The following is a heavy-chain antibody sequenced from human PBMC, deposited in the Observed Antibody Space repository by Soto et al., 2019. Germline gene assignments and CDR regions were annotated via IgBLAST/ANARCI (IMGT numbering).Heavy chain of an antibody. D-gene: IGHD3-3*01. CDR3: ARGPSRDKTYDFGSWFDP. CDR1: GGSISSGGYY. CDR2: IYYSGST. Sequence: SETLSLTCTVSGGSISSGGYYWSWIRQHPGKGLEWIGYIYYSGSTYYNPSLKSRVTISVDTSKNQFSLKLSSVTAADTAVYYCARGPSRDKTYDFGSWFDPWGQGTLVTVSS. V-gene: IGHV4-31*03. J-gene: IGHJ5*02.